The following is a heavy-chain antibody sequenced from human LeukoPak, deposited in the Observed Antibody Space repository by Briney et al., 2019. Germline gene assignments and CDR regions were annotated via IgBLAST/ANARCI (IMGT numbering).Heavy chain of an antibody. CDR2: IWYDGSNK. V-gene: IGHV3-33*01. CDR1: GFTFSSYG. Sequence: GGSLRLSCAASGFTFSSYGMHWVRQAPGKGLEWVAVIWYDGSNKYYADSVKGRFTISRDNSENTLYLQMNSLRAEDTAVYYCARERVYYDSSGYLLYFDYWGQGTLVTVSS. J-gene: IGHJ4*02. CDR3: ARERVYYDSSGYLLYFDY. D-gene: IGHD3-22*01.